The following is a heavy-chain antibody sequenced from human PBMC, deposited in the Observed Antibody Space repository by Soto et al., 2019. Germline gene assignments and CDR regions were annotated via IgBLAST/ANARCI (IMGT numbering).Heavy chain of an antibody. CDR3: AGALPHEGALLLNYFDY. CDR2: VYYSGST. Sequence: QVQLQESGPGLVKPSETLSLTCTVSGGSVSNSYWGWIRQPPGKGLEWVAYVYYSGSTNYNPSLASRLTIPVEKSNSRFPQRLPSVPGADTAVYYLAGALPHEGALLLNYFDYWGRGPLVTVSS. CDR1: GGSVSNSY. D-gene: IGHD2-15*01. V-gene: IGHV4-59*02. J-gene: IGHJ4*02.